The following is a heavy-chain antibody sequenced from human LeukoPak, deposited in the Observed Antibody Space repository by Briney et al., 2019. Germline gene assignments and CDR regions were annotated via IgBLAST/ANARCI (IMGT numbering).Heavy chain of an antibody. Sequence: GGSLRLSCEASGFIFSSYGMHWVRQAPGKGLEWVANIWFDGSNKYYADSVKGRFTISRDNSKNTLYLQMNSPRADDTAVYHCAREGYDAFDIWGQGTMVTVSS. D-gene: IGHD6-13*01. V-gene: IGHV3-33*08. CDR2: IWFDGSNK. CDR3: AREGYDAFDI. J-gene: IGHJ3*02. CDR1: GFIFSSYG.